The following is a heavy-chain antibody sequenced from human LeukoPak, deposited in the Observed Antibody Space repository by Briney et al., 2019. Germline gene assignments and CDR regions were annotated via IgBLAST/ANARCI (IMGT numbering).Heavy chain of an antibody. CDR3: AKGTYSSSWYTYYYYYGMDV. J-gene: IGHJ6*02. D-gene: IGHD6-13*01. Sequence: GGSLRLSCAASGFTFSSYGMHWVRQAPGKGLEWVAVISCDGSNKYYADSVKGRFTISRDNSKNTLYLQMNSLRAEDTAVYYCAKGTYSSSWYTYYYYYGMDVWGQGTTVTVSS. V-gene: IGHV3-30*18. CDR2: ISCDGSNK. CDR1: GFTFSSYG.